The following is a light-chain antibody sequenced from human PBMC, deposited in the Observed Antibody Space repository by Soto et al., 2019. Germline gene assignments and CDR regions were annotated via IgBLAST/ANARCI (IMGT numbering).Light chain of an antibody. Sequence: DIQLTQSPSTLSASVGDRVTITCRASQSVGASLAWYQQRPGIAPKLLIYRASNLEGGVPSRFSGVGSGTEFSLIITFLQPYDFATYYCQQYHTASQWTFCQGTK. CDR3: QQYHTASQWT. J-gene: IGKJ1*01. CDR1: QSVGAS. CDR2: RAS. V-gene: IGKV1-5*03.